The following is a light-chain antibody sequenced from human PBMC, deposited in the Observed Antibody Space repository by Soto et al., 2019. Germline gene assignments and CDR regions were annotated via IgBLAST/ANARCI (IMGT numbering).Light chain of an antibody. CDR3: QQYGSSPMYT. CDR1: QTVSSNY. J-gene: IGKJ2*01. V-gene: IGKV3-20*01. Sequence: EIVLTQSPGTLSLSPGERATLSCRASQTVSSNYLAWYQQKPGQAPRLLIYGASSRATGIPDRFSGSGSGTDFTLTIRRLEPEDSAVYYCQQYGSSPMYTFGQGTKMEIK. CDR2: GAS.